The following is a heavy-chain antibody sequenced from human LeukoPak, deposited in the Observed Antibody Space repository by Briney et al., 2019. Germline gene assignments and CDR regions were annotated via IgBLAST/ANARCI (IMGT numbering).Heavy chain of an antibody. J-gene: IGHJ4*02. CDR2: ISYSGST. V-gene: IGHV4-39*01. D-gene: IGHD6-19*01. CDR3: ATYSSGWDPADY. CDR1: GGSISSSSYY. Sequence: SETLSLTCTVSGGSISSSSYYWGWIRQPPGKGLEWSGSISYSGSTYYNPSLKSRVTISVDTSRNQFSLKLSSVTAADTAVYYCATYSSGWDPADYWGQGTLVTVSS.